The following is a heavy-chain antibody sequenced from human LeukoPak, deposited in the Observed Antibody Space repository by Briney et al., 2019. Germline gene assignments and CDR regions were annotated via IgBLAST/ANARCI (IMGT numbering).Heavy chain of an antibody. CDR3: ARSHRYSGSPPGWSWFDP. V-gene: IGHV4-34*01. D-gene: IGHD1-26*01. Sequence: SETLSLTCAVYGGSFSGYYWIWIRQPPGKGLEWIGEINHSGSTNYNPSLKSRVTISVDTSKNQFSLKLSSVTAADTAVYYCARSHRYSGSPPGWSWFDPWGQGTLVTVSS. J-gene: IGHJ5*02. CDR1: GGSFSGYY. CDR2: INHSGST.